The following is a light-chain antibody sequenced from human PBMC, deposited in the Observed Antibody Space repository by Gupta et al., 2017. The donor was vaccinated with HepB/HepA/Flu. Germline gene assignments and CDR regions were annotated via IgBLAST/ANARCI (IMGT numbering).Light chain of an antibody. V-gene: IGKV4-1*01. CDR2: WAS. J-gene: IGKJ1*01. CDR3: QQDYSTPRT. Sequence: DIVMTQSLDSLAVSLGARATINCKSSQSLLITSTSKNYLAWYQQKPGQPPKLLIYWASTRQSGVPDRFSGSGSGTEFTLTISSRQPEDVAVYYCQQDYSTPRTFGQGTKVEIK. CDR1: QSLLITSTSKNY.